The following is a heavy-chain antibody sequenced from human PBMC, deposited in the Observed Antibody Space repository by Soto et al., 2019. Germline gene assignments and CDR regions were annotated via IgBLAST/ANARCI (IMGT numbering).Heavy chain of an antibody. V-gene: IGHV3-33*01. CDR2: LWYDGSNK. CDR3: ARDTTDSAFDY. J-gene: IGHJ4*02. CDR1: GFTFTSYG. Sequence: QVQLVESGGGVVQPGRSLRLSCAASGFTFTSYGMHWVRQVQGKGLEWVEVLWYDGSNKYYADSVRGRFTISRDNSEITLDLKMNSLRAEDTAVYYCARDTTDSAFDYWCQGTLVTV. D-gene: IGHD1-26*01.